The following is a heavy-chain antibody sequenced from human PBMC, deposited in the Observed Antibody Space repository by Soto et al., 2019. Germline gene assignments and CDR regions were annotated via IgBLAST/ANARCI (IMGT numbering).Heavy chain of an antibody. CDR1: GGSFSGYY. V-gene: IGHV4-34*01. Sequence: QVQLQQWGAGLLKPSETLSLTCAVYGGSFSGYYWSWIRQPPGKGLEWIGEINHSGSTNYNPSLKSRVTISVDTSKNQFSLKLSSVTAADTAVYYCASRCAYQWLLFDYWGQGTLVTVSS. J-gene: IGHJ4*02. D-gene: IGHD6-19*01. CDR2: INHSGST. CDR3: ASRCAYQWLLFDY.